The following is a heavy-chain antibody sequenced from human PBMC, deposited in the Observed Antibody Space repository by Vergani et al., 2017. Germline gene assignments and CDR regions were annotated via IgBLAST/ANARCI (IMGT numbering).Heavy chain of an antibody. CDR2: IITFFGTT. V-gene: IGHV1-69*13. J-gene: IGHJ6*03. CDR3: ARGIRCSSTSCYFSNYYYYYYMDV. Sequence: QVQLVQSGAEVKKPGSSVKVSCKASGGPFKNSAFSWVRQVPGQGLEWMGRIITFFGTTDYAQKFQGRFTIIADEFTKTVDMQLSNLRSEDTAVYYCARGIRCSSTSCYFSNYYYYYYMDVWGKGTTVTVSS. CDR1: GGPFKNSA. D-gene: IGHD2-2*01.